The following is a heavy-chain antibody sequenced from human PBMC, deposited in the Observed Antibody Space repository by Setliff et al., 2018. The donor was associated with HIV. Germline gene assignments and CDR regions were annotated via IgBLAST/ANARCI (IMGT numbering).Heavy chain of an antibody. D-gene: IGHD3-22*01. V-gene: IGHV1-2*02. CDR3: ARDNYYDKSGNYYGGY. CDR1: GYMFTGYY. CDR2: INPNSGDT. J-gene: IGHJ4*02. Sequence: ASVKVSCKASGYMFTGYYIHWVRQAPGQGLEWMGWINPNSGDTNYAQEFQGGVTMTRDTSISTAYMELSSLRSDDTAVYYCARDNYYDKSGNYYGGYWGQGTLVTVSS.